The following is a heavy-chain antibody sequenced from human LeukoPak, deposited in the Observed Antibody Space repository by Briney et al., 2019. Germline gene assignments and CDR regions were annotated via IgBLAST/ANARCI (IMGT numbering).Heavy chain of an antibody. J-gene: IGHJ6*03. Sequence: SETLSLTCSVSGGSISSYYWSWIRQPPGKGLEWIGYIYYSGSTNYNPSLKSRVTISVDTSKNQFSLKLSSVTAADTAVYYCARRPYNYSYYYYMDVWGKGTTVTISS. CDR1: GGSISSYY. CDR2: IYYSGST. CDR3: ARRPYNYSYYYYMDV. V-gene: IGHV4-59*12.